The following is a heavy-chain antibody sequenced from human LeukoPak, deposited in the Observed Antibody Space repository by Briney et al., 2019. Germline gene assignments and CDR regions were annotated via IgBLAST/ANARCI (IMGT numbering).Heavy chain of an antibody. CDR2: IYYSGTT. V-gene: IGHV4-39*07. J-gene: IGHJ4*02. CDR3: ARNFPGVGCSGGSCYDY. D-gene: IGHD2-15*01. CDR1: GGSISSSGYY. Sequence: PSETPSLTCTVSGGSISSSGYYWGWIRQPPGKGLEWIGIIYYSGTTYYNPSLKSRVTISIDTSKNQFSLKLSSVTAADTAVYLCARNFPGVGCSGGSCYDYWGQGTLVTVSS.